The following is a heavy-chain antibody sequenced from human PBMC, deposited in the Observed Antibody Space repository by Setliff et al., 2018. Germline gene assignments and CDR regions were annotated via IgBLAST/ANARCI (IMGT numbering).Heavy chain of an antibody. V-gene: IGHV1-2*02. CDR2: INPNSGDT. CDR3: ARGNPAERYEY. D-gene: IGHD5-12*01. J-gene: IGHJ1*01. CDR1: GYTFGAHY. Sequence: ASVKVSCKASGYTFGAHYIHWVRQAPGQGFEWMGWINPNSGDTNYAQNFQGRVTMTRDTSISTAYMELSSLRSDDTAVYYCARGNPAERYEYWGQGTLVTVSS.